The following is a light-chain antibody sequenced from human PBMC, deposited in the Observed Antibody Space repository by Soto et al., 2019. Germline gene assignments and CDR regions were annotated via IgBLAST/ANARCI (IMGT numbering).Light chain of an antibody. V-gene: IGKV1-8*01. CDR1: QGISSY. CDR2: AAS. Sequence: AIRMTQSPSSLSASTGDRVTITCRASQGISSYLAWYQQKPGKAPKLLIYAASTLQSGVPSRFSGSGSGTDFTLTISCLQSEDFAVYYCQQCGSSPETFGQGTKVDIK. J-gene: IGKJ1*01. CDR3: QQCGSSPET.